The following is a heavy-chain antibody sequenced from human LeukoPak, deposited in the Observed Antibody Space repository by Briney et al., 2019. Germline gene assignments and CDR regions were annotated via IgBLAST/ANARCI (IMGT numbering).Heavy chain of an antibody. CDR1: GGSISSGGYY. CDR2: IYYSEST. V-gene: IGHV4-31*03. D-gene: IGHD3-10*01. CDR3: ARDRGMVRGKQNWFDP. J-gene: IGHJ5*02. Sequence: PSQTLSLTCTVSGGSISSGGYYWSWIRQHPGKGLEWIGYIYYSESTYYNPSLKSRVTISIDTSKNQFSLKLTSVTVADTAVYYCARDRGMVRGKQNWFDPWGQGTLVTVSS.